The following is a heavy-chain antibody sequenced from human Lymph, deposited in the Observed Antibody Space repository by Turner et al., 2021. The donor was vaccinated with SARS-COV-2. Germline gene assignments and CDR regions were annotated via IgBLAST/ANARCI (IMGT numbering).Heavy chain of an antibody. Sequence: QVQLVESGGGVVQPGRSLTLSCTASGFTFSSYAMHWVRQAAGKVMEWEALVSYDGSNKYYADSVKGRFTISRDNSKNSLYLQMNSLRAGDTAVYYCARDAGSLFDYWGQGTLVTVSS. CDR2: VSYDGSNK. V-gene: IGHV3-30-3*01. CDR3: ARDAGSLFDY. CDR1: GFTFSSYA. J-gene: IGHJ4*02. D-gene: IGHD6-13*01.